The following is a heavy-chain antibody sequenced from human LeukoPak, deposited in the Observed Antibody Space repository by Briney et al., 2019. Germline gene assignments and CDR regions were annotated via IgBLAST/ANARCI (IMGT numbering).Heavy chain of an antibody. D-gene: IGHD3-22*01. CDR2: INHSGST. CDR3: ARGLSFSVYEGFDP. Sequence: SETLSLTCAVYGGSFSGYYWSWIRQPPGKGLEWIGEINHSGSTNYNPSLKSRVTISVDTSKNQFSLKLSSVTAADTAVCYCARGLSFSVYEGFDPWGQGTLVTVSS. V-gene: IGHV4-34*01. J-gene: IGHJ5*02. CDR1: GGSFSGYY.